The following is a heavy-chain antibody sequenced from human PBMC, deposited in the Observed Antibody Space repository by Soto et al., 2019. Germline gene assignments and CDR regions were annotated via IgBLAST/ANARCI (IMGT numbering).Heavy chain of an antibody. J-gene: IGHJ4*02. CDR1: GFTFSSYA. CDR3: AKVGFDYYDSSGYRYYFDY. D-gene: IGHD3-22*01. V-gene: IGHV3-23*01. Sequence: GGSLRLSCAASGFTFSSYAMSWVRQAPGKGLEWVSAISGSGGSTYYADSVKGRFTISRDNSKNTLYLQMNSLRAEDTAVYYCAKVGFDYYDSSGYRYYFDYWGQGTLVTVSS. CDR2: ISGSGGST.